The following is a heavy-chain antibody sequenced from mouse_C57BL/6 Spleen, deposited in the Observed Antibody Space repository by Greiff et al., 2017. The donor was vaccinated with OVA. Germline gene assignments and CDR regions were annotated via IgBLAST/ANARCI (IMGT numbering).Heavy chain of an antibody. D-gene: IGHD1-1*01. J-gene: IGHJ2*01. V-gene: IGHV1-53*01. CDR2: INPSNGGT. CDR1: GYTFTSYW. CDR3: ARSPYYGSSYGYFDS. Sequence: VQLQESGTELVKPGASVKLSCKASGYTFTSYWLHWVKQRPGQGLEWIGNINPSNGGTNYNEKFKSKATLTVDKSSSTAYMQLSSLTSEDSAVYFCARSPYYGSSYGYFDSWGQGTTLTVSS.